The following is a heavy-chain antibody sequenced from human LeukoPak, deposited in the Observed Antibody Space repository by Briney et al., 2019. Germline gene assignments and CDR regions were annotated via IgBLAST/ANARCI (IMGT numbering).Heavy chain of an antibody. CDR1: GGSISSSSYY. D-gene: IGHD3-22*01. CDR2: IYYSGST. J-gene: IGHJ4*02. CDR3: ARDERYYYDSSGYLGY. Sequence: SETLSLTCTVSGGSISSSSYYWGWIRQPPGKGLEWIGSIYYSGSTYYNPSLKSRVTISVDTSKNQFSLKLSSVTAADTAVYYCARDERYYYDSSGYLGYWGQGTLVTVSS. V-gene: IGHV4-39*07.